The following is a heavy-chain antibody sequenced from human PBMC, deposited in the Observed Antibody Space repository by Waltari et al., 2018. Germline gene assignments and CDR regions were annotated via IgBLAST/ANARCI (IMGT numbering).Heavy chain of an antibody. CDR3: ARGGGSTWLDY. CDR1: GYTFINYG. CDR2: ILNHNGET. D-gene: IGHD6-13*01. J-gene: IGHJ4*02. Sequence: HVHLVQSGPEVKNPRTSVKVSSTTSGYTFINYGTSWARQAPGQGLEWMGWILNHNGETKYTQKFQGRVTMTTDTSTNTAYMKLTSLRSDDTAVYYCARGGGSTWLDYWGQGTLVTVSS. V-gene: IGHV1-18*01.